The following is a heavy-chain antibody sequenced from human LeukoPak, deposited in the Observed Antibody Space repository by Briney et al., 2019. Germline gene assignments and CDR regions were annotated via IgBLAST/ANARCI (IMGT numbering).Heavy chain of an antibody. Sequence: GRSLRLSCAASGFSFPDSAMHWVRHAPGKGLEWVSVISWNSGTIVYADSVKGRFTISRDNAKNSLYLQMNSLRPDDTALYYCAKKSGTSSSLDYWGQGTLVTVSS. J-gene: IGHJ4*02. V-gene: IGHV3-9*01. CDR1: GFSFPDSA. CDR2: ISWNSGTI. D-gene: IGHD6-6*01. CDR3: AKKSGTSSSLDY.